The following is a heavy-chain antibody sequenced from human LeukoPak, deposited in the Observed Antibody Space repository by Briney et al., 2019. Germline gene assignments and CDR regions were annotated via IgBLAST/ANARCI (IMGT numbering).Heavy chain of an antibody. J-gene: IGHJ4*02. Sequence: GGSLRLSCAASGFTFSSYAMSWVRQAPGKGLEWVSSIGATGGTTYYADSVKGRFTISRDNSKNTLYLQMNSLRAEDTAVYHCAKGRTYFDYWAREPWSPSPQ. CDR3: AKGRTYFDY. CDR1: GFTFSSYA. V-gene: IGHV3-23*01. CDR2: IGATGGTT.